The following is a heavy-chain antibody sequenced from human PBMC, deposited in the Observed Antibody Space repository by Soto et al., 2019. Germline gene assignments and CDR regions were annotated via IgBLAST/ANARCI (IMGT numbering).Heavy chain of an antibody. D-gene: IGHD1-1*01. V-gene: IGHV1-18*01. CDR2: ISAYNGNT. CDR3: ARGGGNWNANFDY. Sequence: QVQLVQSGAEVRKPGASVKVSCTASGYTFTSYAITWVRQAPGQGLEWMGWISAYNGNTNYAQKLQGRLTMTTDTSTSTAYRELRSLRSDDPAVYYCARGGGNWNANFDYWGQGTLVTVSS. CDR1: GYTFTSYA. J-gene: IGHJ4*02.